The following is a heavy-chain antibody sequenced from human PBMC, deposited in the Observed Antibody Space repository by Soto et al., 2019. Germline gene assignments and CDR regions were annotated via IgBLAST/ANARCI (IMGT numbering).Heavy chain of an antibody. V-gene: IGHV3-7*03. CDR3: ARFAPSPFDYWYFDL. J-gene: IGHJ2*01. D-gene: IGHD3-16*01. Sequence: GGSLRLSCAASGFTFGSYWMSWVRQAPGKGLEWVANIKQDGTEKYYVDSVKGRFTISGDNAKNSLYLQMNSLRAEDTAVYYCARFAPSPFDYWYFDLWGRGALVTVSS. CDR2: IKQDGTEK. CDR1: GFTFGSYW.